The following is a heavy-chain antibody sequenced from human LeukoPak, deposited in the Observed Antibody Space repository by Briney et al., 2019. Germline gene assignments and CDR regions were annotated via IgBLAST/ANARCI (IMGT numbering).Heavy chain of an antibody. Sequence: PGGSLRLSCVASGFTFSTYAMSWVRQAPGKGLEWISAISGGGDSTYYADSVRGRFTISRDNSKNRLDLQMNSLRAEDTAVYFCARRDNNDRHSGIDVFPFWGQGTMVTVSS. CDR3: ARRDNNDRHSGIDVFPF. CDR1: GFTFSTYA. D-gene: IGHD1-14*01. V-gene: IGHV3-23*01. J-gene: IGHJ3*01. CDR2: ISGGGDST.